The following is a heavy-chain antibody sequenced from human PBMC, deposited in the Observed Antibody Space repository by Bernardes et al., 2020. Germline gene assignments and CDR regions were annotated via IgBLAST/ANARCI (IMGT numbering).Heavy chain of an antibody. CDR3: ARDVVVVAGAIDP. D-gene: IGHD2-15*01. CDR2: IYYSGST. CDR1: GGSISSYY. V-gene: IGHV4-59*12. J-gene: IGHJ5*02. Sequence: SETLPLTCTVSGGSISSYYWSWIRQPPGKGLEWIGYIYYSGSTNYNPSLKSRVTISVDTSKNQFSLKLSSVTAADTAVYYCARDVVVVAGAIDPWGQGTLVTVSS.